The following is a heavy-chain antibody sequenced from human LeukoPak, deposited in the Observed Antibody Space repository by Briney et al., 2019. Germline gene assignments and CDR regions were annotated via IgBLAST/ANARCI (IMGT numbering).Heavy chain of an antibody. CDR1: GYTFTGYG. CDR3: AREGYYDSSGYYPDY. CDR2: ISAYNGNT. D-gene: IGHD3-22*01. J-gene: IGHJ4*02. V-gene: IGHV1-18*01. Sequence: GASVKVSCKASGYTFTGYGISWVRQAPGQGLEWMGWISAYNGNTNYVQKLQGRVTMTTDTSTSTAYMELRSLRSDDTAVYYCAREGYYDSSGYYPDYWGQGTLVTVSS.